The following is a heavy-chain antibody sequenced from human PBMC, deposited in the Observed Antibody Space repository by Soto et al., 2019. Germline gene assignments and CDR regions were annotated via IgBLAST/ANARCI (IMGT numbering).Heavy chain of an antibody. V-gene: IGHV1-69*01. CDR2: IIPIFGTA. CDR1: GGTFSSYA. D-gene: IGHD5-18*01. J-gene: IGHJ6*02. Sequence: QVQLVQSGAEVKKPGSSVKVSCKASGGTFSSYAISWVRQAPGQGLEWMGGIIPIFGTANYAQQFQGRVTITADESTSKAYMELSSLRSEDTAVYYCAREGVDTAMVVYYYYYGMDVWGQGNTVTVSS. CDR3: AREGVDTAMVVYYYYYGMDV.